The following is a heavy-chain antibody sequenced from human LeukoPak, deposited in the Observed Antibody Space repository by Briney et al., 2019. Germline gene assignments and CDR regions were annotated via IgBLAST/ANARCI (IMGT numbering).Heavy chain of an antibody. CDR1: GGSFSGYY. CDR3: ARGQWLVHFDY. Sequence: ETLSLTCAVYGGSFSGYYWSWIRPPPGKGLEWIGEINHSGSTNYNPSLKSRVTISVDTSKNQFSLKLSSVTAADTAVYYCARGQWLVHFDYWGQGTLVTVSS. D-gene: IGHD6-19*01. CDR2: INHSGST. V-gene: IGHV4-34*01. J-gene: IGHJ4*02.